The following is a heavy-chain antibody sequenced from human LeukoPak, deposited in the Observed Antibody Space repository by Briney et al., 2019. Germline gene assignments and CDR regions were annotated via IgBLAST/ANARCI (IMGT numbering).Heavy chain of an antibody. J-gene: IGHJ4*02. D-gene: IGHD3-3*01. CDR2: IYKSGST. V-gene: IGHV4-61*02. CDR3: ARGVTGNFWSGYLDY. CDR1: SGSISSGSYY. Sequence: PSETLSLTCTVSSGSISSGSYYWSWIRQPAGQGLEWIGRIYKSGSTNYNPSLKSRVTISVDTSKNQFSLKLSSVTAADTAVYYCARGVTGNFWSGYLDYWGQGTLVTVSS.